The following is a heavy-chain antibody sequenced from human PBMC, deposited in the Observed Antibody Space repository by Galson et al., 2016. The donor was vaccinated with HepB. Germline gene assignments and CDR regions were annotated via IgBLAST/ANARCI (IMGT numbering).Heavy chain of an antibody. CDR3: AKNSGWDSDY. V-gene: IGHV3-7*03. CDR2: IKEDGSEK. CDR1: GFTFSRYG. J-gene: IGHJ4*02. Sequence: SLRLSCAASGFTFSRYGMHWVRQAPGKGLEWVANIKEDGSEKNYVDSLKGRFTISRDNAKNSLYLHMNNLRVEDTAVYYCAKNSGWDSDYWGQGTLVIVSS. D-gene: IGHD6-19*01.